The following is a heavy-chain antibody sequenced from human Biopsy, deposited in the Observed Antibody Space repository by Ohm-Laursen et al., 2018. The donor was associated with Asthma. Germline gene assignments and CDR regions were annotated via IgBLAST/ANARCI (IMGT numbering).Heavy chain of an antibody. CDR3: ARAVDYSHYYGIDV. V-gene: IGHV1-18*01. CDR2: ISVYNGNA. J-gene: IGHJ6*02. Sequence: ASVKVSCKPSGYTFNSAGITWVRQAPGQGLEWMGWISVYNGNAKVAQKLQDRVTMITDTSTSTAYMELRSLRSDDTAVYFCARAVDYSHYYGIDVWGQGTTVTVS. CDR1: GYTFNSAG. D-gene: IGHD3-10*01.